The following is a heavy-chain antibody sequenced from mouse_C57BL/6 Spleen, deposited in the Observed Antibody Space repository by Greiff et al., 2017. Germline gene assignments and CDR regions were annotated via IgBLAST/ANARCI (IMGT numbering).Heavy chain of an antibody. Sequence: EVKLVESGGDLVKPGGSLKLSCAASGFTFSSYGMSWVRQTPDKRLEWVATISSGGSYTYYPDSVKGRFPISRDNAKNTLYLQMSSLKSEDTAMYYCARQGGLMDYWGQGTSVTVSS. CDR3: ARQGGLMDY. J-gene: IGHJ4*01. V-gene: IGHV5-6*01. CDR2: ISSGGSYT. CDR1: GFTFSSYG.